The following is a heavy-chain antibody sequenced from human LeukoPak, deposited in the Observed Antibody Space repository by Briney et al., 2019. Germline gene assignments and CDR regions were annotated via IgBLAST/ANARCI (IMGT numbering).Heavy chain of an antibody. CDR2: ISSNGGST. V-gene: IGHV3-64*01. CDR1: GFTFSSYA. D-gene: IGHD3-22*01. CDR3: ARGGYLTYLIDY. Sequence: PGGSLRLSCAASGFTFSSYAMHWVRQAPGKGLEYVSAISSNGGSTYYANSVKGRFTISRDNSKNTLYLQMGSLRPEDTAVYYCARGGYLTYLIDYWGQGTLVTVSS. J-gene: IGHJ4*02.